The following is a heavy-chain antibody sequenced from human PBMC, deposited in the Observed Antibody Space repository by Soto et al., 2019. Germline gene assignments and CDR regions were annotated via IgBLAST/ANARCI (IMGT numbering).Heavy chain of an antibody. CDR2: IWYDGSKK. V-gene: IGHV3-33*01. J-gene: IGHJ4*02. CDR3: AREGTYCSGGSCYPHFDY. D-gene: IGHD2-15*01. Sequence: VQLVESGGGVVQPGKSLRLSCAASGFTFSSYGMHWVRQAPGKGLEWVAVIWYDGSKKYYADSVKGRFTISRDNSXXTXXLQMNSLRAEDTAVYYCAREGTYCSGGSCYPHFDYWGQGTLVTVSS. CDR1: GFTFSSYG.